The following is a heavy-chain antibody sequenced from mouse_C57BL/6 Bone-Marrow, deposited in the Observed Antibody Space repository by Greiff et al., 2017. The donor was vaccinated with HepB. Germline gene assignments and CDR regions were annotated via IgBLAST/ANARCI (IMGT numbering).Heavy chain of an antibody. V-gene: IGHV1-55*01. CDR2: IYPGSGST. CDR1: GYTFTSYW. D-gene: IGHD2-1*01. CDR3: ARRNGNYLYYAMDY. J-gene: IGHJ4*01. Sequence: QVQLKQPGAELVKPGASVKMSCKASGYTFTSYWITWVKQRPGQGLEWIGDIYPGSGSTNYNEKFKSKATLTVDTSSSTAYMQLSSLTSEDSAVYYCARRNGNYLYYAMDYWGQGTSVTVSS.